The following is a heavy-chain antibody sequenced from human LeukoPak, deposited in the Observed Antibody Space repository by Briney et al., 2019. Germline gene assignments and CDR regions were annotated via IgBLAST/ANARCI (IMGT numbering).Heavy chain of an antibody. CDR1: GFTFGDYA. Sequence: GGSLRLSCTASGFTFGDYAMSWFRQAPGKGLEWVGFIRSKAYGGTTEYAASVKGRFTISRDDSKSIAYLQMNSLKTEDTAVYYCTRDHPRDYYDSSGYYPDAFDIWGQGTMVTVSS. V-gene: IGHV3-49*03. CDR2: IRSKAYGGTT. D-gene: IGHD3-22*01. J-gene: IGHJ3*02. CDR3: TRDHPRDYYDSSGYYPDAFDI.